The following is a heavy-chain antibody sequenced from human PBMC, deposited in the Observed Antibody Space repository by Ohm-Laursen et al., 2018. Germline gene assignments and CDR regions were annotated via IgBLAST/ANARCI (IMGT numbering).Heavy chain of an antibody. Sequence: GSLRLSCTASGFTFSSYAMNWVRQAPGKGLEWVSGISGSGSRTYYADSVKGRFTISRDNSKNTLYLQMNSLRAEDTAVYYCAREWYSGSIEYYQHWGQGTLVTVSS. D-gene: IGHD1-26*01. CDR2: ISGSGSRT. CDR1: GFTFSSYA. CDR3: AREWYSGSIEYYQH. V-gene: IGHV3-23*01. J-gene: IGHJ1*01.